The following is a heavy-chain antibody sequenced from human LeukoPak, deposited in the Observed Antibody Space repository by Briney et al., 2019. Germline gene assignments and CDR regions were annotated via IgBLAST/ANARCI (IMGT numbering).Heavy chain of an antibody. V-gene: IGHV1-18*01. Sequence: ASVKVSCKASGYTFTSYGISWVRQAPGQRLEWMGWISAYNGNTNYAQKSQGRVTMTTDTSTSTAYMELRSLRSDDTAIYYCARWEYCSSSSCYDESETFDYWGQGTLVTVSS. CDR1: GYTFTSYG. D-gene: IGHD2-2*01. CDR2: ISAYNGNT. J-gene: IGHJ4*02. CDR3: ARWEYCSSSSCYDESETFDY.